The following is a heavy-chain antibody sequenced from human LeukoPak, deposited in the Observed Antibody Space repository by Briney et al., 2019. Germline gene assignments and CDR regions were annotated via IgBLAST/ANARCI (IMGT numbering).Heavy chain of an antibody. J-gene: IGHJ4*02. Sequence: GGSLRLSCAASGFTFSSYSMNWVRQAPGKGLEWVSSISSSSTYIYYADSVKGRFTVSRDNAKNSLYLQMNSLRAEDTAVYFCASQYTSSRIFDDWGQGALVTVSS. D-gene: IGHD6-13*01. CDR2: ISSSSTYI. CDR3: ASQYTSSRIFDD. V-gene: IGHV3-21*01. CDR1: GFTFSSYS.